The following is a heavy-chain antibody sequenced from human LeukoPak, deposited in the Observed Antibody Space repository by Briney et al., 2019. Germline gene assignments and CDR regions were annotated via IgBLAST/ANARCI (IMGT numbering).Heavy chain of an antibody. J-gene: IGHJ6*03. CDR1: GYTFTSYY. CDR2: INPSGGST. Sequence: VASVKVSCKASGYTFTSYYMHWVRQAPGQGLEWMGIINPSGGSTSYAQKFQGRVTMTRDTSTSTVYMELSSLRSEDTAVYYCARDFRVPAAMEGIDYYYYMDVWGKGTTVTVSS. V-gene: IGHV1-46*01. CDR3: ARDFRVPAAMEGIDYYYYMDV. D-gene: IGHD2-2*01.